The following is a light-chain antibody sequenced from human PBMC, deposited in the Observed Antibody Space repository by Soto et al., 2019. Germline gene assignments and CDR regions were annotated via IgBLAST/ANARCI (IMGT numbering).Light chain of an antibody. CDR2: EFT. CDR1: SSDVGGYNY. J-gene: IGLJ3*02. CDR3: SSYAASNDFYFV. V-gene: IGLV2-8*01. Sequence: QSALTQPPSASGSPGQSVTISCTGTSSDVGGYNYVSWYQQYPGRAHKLMIYEFTKRPSGVPDRFSGSRAGNTASLTVSGLQAEDEADYYCSSYAASNDFYFVFGGGTKVTVL.